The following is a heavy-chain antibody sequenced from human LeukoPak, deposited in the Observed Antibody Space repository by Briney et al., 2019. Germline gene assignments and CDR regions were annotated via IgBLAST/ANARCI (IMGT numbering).Heavy chain of an antibody. V-gene: IGHV3-23*01. CDR2: ISGSGDST. CDR3: ARKYYGGNSGGFDY. CDR1: GFTFSDYY. D-gene: IGHD4-23*01. Sequence: PGGSLRLSCAASGFTFSDYYMSWIRQTPGKGLEWVSAISGSGDSTYYADSVKGRFTFSRDNSKNTLYLQMNSLRAEDTAVYYCARKYYGGNSGGFDYWGQGTLVTVSS. J-gene: IGHJ4*02.